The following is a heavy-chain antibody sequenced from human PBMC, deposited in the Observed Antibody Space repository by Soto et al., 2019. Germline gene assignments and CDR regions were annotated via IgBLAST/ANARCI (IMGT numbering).Heavy chain of an antibody. CDR2: IDYSGNT. Sequence: QVQLQESGPGLVKPSQTLSLTCTVSGDSITNSDYYWNWIRQSPGKGLEWIASIDYSGNTYYNPSLKSRVVISADTSKNLFSLKLRSVTAADTALYFCARDGSYYYGFDVWGQGTTVTVSS. CDR1: GDSITNSDYY. J-gene: IGHJ6*02. CDR3: ARDGSYYYGFDV. V-gene: IGHV4-30-4*01.